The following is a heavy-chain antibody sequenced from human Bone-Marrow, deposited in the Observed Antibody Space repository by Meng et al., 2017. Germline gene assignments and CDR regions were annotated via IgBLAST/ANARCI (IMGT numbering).Heavy chain of an antibody. Sequence: QLQLQESGSGLVKPSQTLSLTCAVSGGSFSSGGYSWSWIRQPPGKGLEWIGYIYHSGTTYYNPSLKSRVTISVDRSKNQFSLKLTSVTAADTAVYYCARLVRGRDGYKSKLVPWGQGTLVTVSS. J-gene: IGHJ5*02. CDR1: GGSFSSGGYS. V-gene: IGHV4-30-2*01. D-gene: IGHD5-24*01. CDR3: ARLVRGRDGYKSKLVP. CDR2: IYHSGTT.